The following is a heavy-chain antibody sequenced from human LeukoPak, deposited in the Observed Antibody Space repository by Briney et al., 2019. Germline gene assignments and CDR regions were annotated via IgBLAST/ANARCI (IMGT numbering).Heavy chain of an antibody. D-gene: IGHD3-16*02. Sequence: GGSLRLSCAASGFTFSDSAMSWVRQAPGKGLEWVSLISFSGGNTYYADSVKGRFTISRDNSKDTVYLQMNSLRAEDTAIYYCARDIELSTWGLGTMVTVSS. CDR1: GFTFSDSA. V-gene: IGHV3-23*01. CDR3: ARDIELST. J-gene: IGHJ3*01. CDR2: ISFSGGNT.